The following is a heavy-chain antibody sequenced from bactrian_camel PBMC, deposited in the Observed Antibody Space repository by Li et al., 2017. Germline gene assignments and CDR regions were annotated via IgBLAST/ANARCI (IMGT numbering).Heavy chain of an antibody. Sequence: VQLVESGGGSVQTGGSLRLSCAASGYSFSSNCMGWFRQVPGKERVGVAFLSTGGGAAYYADSAKGRFTISQDNAKNTVYLQMNSLKPDDTAMYYCAAAVGHASDGCLSGSRSTYNYWGQGTQVTVS. CDR1: GYSFSSNC. J-gene: IGHJ4*01. D-gene: IGHD1*01. V-gene: IGHV3S40*01. CDR2: LSTGGGAA. CDR3: AAAVGHASDGCLSGSRSTYNY.